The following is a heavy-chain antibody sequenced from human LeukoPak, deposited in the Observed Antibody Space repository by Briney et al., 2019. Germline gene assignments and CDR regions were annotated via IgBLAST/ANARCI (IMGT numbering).Heavy chain of an antibody. J-gene: IGHJ4*02. CDR2: INHSGST. Sequence: PSETLSLTXAVYGGSFSGYYWSWIRQAPGKGLEWIGEINHSGSTNYNPSLKSRVTISVDTSKNQFSLKLSSVTAADTAVYYCARARGAVAGPYYFDYWGQGTLVTVSS. CDR1: GGSFSGYY. V-gene: IGHV4-34*01. D-gene: IGHD6-19*01. CDR3: ARARGAVAGPYYFDY.